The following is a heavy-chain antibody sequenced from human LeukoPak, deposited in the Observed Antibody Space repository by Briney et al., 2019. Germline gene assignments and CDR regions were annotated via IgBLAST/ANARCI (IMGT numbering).Heavy chain of an antibody. V-gene: IGHV3-15*01. D-gene: IGHD6-13*01. CDR2: IKSKPDGGTT. CDR3: TTDTYSSSWNFDY. Sequence: GGSLRLSCAASGFTFTNAWLSWVRQAPGKGLEWVGRIKSKPDGGTTDYAAPVKGRFILSRDDSKNTLYLQMNSPKTEDTAVYYCTTDTYSSSWNFDYWGQGTLVTVSS. J-gene: IGHJ4*02. CDR1: GFTFTNAW.